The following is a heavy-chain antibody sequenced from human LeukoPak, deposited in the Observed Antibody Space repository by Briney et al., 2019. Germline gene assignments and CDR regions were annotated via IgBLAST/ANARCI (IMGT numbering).Heavy chain of an antibody. V-gene: IGHV3-15*01. CDR1: EFTFNKAW. CDR2: IKSKGDGGTT. D-gene: IGHD1-26*01. J-gene: IGHJ6*02. CDR3: TTGIVGATNYYYYGMDV. Sequence: GGSLRLSCAASEFTFNKAWMTWVRQAPGKGLEWVGRIKSKGDGGTTDYAAPVKGRFTISRDDSKNTLYLRMNSLKTEDTAVYYCTTGIVGATNYYYYGMDVWGQGTTVTVSS.